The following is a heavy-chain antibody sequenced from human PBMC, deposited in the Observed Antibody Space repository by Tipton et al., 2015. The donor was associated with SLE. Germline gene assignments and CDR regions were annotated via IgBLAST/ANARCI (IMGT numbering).Heavy chain of an antibody. CDR2: IYYSGST. Sequence: TLSLTCTVSGGSISSHYWSWIRQPPGKGLEWIGYIYYSGSTNYNPSLKSRVTISVDTSKNQFSLKLSSVAAADTAVYYCARDSTYDTGRYSYGLLDHWGQGTLLIVSS. CDR1: GGSISSHY. J-gene: IGHJ4*02. CDR3: ARDSTYDTGRYSYGLLDH. D-gene: IGHD2-15*01. V-gene: IGHV4-59*11.